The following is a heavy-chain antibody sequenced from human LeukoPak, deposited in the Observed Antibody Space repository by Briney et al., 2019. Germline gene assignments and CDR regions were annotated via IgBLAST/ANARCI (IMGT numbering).Heavy chain of an antibody. V-gene: IGHV1-69*01. CDR1: GGTFSSYA. D-gene: IGHD6-13*01. J-gene: IGHJ6*03. CDR2: IIPIFGTA. Sequence: GSSVKVSCKAPGGTFSSYAISWVRQAPGQGLEWMGGIIPIFGTANYAQKFQGRVTITADESTSTAYMELRSLRSDDTAVYYCARGPGYSSSWVYGRALWDYYYMDVWGKGTTVTVSS. CDR3: ARGPGYSSSWVYGRALWDYYYMDV.